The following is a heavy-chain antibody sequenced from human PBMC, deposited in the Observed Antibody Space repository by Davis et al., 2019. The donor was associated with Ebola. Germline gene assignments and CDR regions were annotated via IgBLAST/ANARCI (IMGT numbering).Heavy chain of an antibody. J-gene: IGHJ5*02. CDR3: ARGLGMGWFDP. V-gene: IGHV4-61*01. D-gene: IGHD6-13*01. Sequence: SETLSLTCTVSGGSVSSGSYYWSWIRQPPGRGLEWIGEINHSGSTNYNPSLKSRVTISVDTSKNQFSLKVTSVTAADTAVYYCARGLGMGWFDPWGQGTLVTVSS. CDR2: INHSGST. CDR1: GGSVSSGSYY.